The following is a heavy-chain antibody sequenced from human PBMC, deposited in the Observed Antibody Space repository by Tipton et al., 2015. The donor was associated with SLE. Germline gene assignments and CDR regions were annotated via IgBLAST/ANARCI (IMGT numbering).Heavy chain of an antibody. J-gene: IGHJ4*02. V-gene: IGHV4-34*01. CDR3: ARQRVHYDFWSGYLQYYFDY. CDR1: GGSISSHY. CDR2: INHSGST. D-gene: IGHD3-3*01. Sequence: TLSLTCTVSGGSISSHYWSWIRQPPGKGLEWIGEINHSGSTNYNPSLKSRVTISVDTSKNQFSLKLSSVTAADTAVYYCARQRVHYDFWSGYLQYYFDYWGQGTLVTVSP.